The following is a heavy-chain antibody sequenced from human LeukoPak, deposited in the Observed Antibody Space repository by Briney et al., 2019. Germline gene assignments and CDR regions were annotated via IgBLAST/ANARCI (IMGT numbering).Heavy chain of an antibody. Sequence: GGSLRLSCAASGFTFSNAWMSWVRQAPGKGLEWVGRIKSKTDGRTTDYAAPVKGRFTISRDDSKNTLYLQMNSLKTEDTAVYYCTTEGSGYYPEGCFDYWGQGTLVTVSS. D-gene: IGHD3-22*01. CDR2: IKSKTDGRTT. V-gene: IGHV3-15*01. J-gene: IGHJ4*02. CDR3: TTEGSGYYPEGCFDY. CDR1: GFTFSNAW.